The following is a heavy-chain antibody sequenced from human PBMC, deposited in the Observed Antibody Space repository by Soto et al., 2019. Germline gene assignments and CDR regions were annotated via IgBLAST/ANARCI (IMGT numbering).Heavy chain of an antibody. CDR1: GGSISSGGYY. CDR3: ARGYCSSTSCYRSALTFDY. Sequence: QVQLQESGPGLVKPSQTLSLTCTVSGGSISSGGYYWSWIRQHPGKGLEWIGYIYYSGSTYYNPSLKSRVNISVDTSKNQFSLKLSSVTAADTAVYYCARGYCSSTSCYRSALTFDYWGQGTLVTVSS. J-gene: IGHJ4*02. D-gene: IGHD2-2*02. V-gene: IGHV4-31*03. CDR2: IYYSGST.